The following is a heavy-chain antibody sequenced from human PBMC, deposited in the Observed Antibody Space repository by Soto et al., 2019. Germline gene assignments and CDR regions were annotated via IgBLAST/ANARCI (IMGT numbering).Heavy chain of an antibody. Sequence: GGSLRLSCAASGSIFRGYGMHWVRQAPGKGLEWVAVIRYDGSNINYADSVMGRFTISRDNSKNTLYLEMNSLRAEDTAVYYCARDGIVGTTATGYNDYCCQGDVVTVSS. D-gene: IGHD4-17*01. CDR2: IRYDGSNI. CDR1: GSIFRGYG. J-gene: IGHJ4*02. CDR3: ARDGIVGTTATGYNDY. V-gene: IGHV3-33*01.